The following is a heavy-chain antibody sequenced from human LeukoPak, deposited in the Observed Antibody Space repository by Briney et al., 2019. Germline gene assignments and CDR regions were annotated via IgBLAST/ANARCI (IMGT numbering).Heavy chain of an antibody. Sequence: ASVKVSCKASGYTFTSYDINWVRQATGQGLEWMGWMNPNSGNTGYAQKFQGRVTMTRNTSISTAYMELSSLRSEDTAVYYCAGGPHSTTAADYWGQGTLVTVSS. CDR2: MNPNSGNT. V-gene: IGHV1-8*01. D-gene: IGHD6-13*01. CDR3: AGGPHSTTAADY. CDR1: GYTFTSYD. J-gene: IGHJ4*02.